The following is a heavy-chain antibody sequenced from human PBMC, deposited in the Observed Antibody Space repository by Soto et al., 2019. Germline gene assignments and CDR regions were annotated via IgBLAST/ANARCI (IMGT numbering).Heavy chain of an antibody. CDR3: ARDLDRHSSGLPSFDP. V-gene: IGHV4-59*02. CDR1: GGSVSNYY. Sequence: SETLSFTCSVSGGSVSNYYWSWVRQPPGKRLEWIGYIYYTGTHDYNPSLRGRATISVDTSKDQFSLKLTSVTAADTAVYYCARDLDRHSSGLPSFDPWGQGILVTLSS. J-gene: IGHJ5*02. D-gene: IGHD3-22*01. CDR2: IYYTGTH.